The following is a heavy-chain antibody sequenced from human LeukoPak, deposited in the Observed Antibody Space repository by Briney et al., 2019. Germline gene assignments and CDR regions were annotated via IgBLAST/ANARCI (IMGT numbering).Heavy chain of an antibody. Sequence: SETLSLTCTVSGGSISGDYWSWIRQPAGTGLEWIGRIYTSGSTIYNPSLKSRVTMSVDTSKNQFSLRLNSVTAADTAVYYCARDYYDSSGYYRTEHWGQGTLVTVSS. CDR1: GGSISGDY. CDR2: IYTSGST. J-gene: IGHJ1*01. D-gene: IGHD3-22*01. V-gene: IGHV4-4*07. CDR3: ARDYYDSSGYYRTEH.